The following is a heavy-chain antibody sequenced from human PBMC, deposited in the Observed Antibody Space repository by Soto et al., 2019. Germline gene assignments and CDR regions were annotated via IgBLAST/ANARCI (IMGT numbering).Heavy chain of an antibody. CDR1: GSSFTNAW. V-gene: IGHV3-15*01. CDR3: TTEDPSWLRGLEY. D-gene: IGHD5-12*01. J-gene: IGHJ4*02. CDR2: IKTRIDSATT. Sequence: EVQLVESGGGLVKPGESLRLSCEASGSSFTNAWMNWVRQAPGKGLEWVGRIKTRIDSATTDYAAPVKGRFTISRDDSKNTLYLQMDSLKPEDTAVYYGTTEDPSWLRGLEYWGQGTLVTVAS.